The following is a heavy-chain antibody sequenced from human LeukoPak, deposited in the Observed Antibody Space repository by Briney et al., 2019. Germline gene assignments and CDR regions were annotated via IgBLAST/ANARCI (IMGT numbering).Heavy chain of an antibody. CDR2: TSYNGNT. CDR3: ARHSGSGRQALGY. D-gene: IGHD5-12*01. J-gene: IGHJ4*02. CDR1: GYTFSNYG. V-gene: IGHV1-18*04. Sequence: ASVKVSCKASGYTFSNYGISCVRQAPGLGLEWMGWTSYNGNTNYAQKFQDRVTMTTDTSTTTAYMELRSLESDDTAVYYCARHSGSGRQALGYWGQGTLVTVSS.